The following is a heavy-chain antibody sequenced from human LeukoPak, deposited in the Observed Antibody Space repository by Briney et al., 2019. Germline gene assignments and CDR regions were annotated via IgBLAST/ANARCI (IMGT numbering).Heavy chain of an antibody. CDR2: MNPNSGNT. V-gene: IGHV1-8*01. J-gene: IGHJ4*02. D-gene: IGHD3-16*02. CDR1: GYTFTSYD. CDR3: ARVRGSRLGELSLYAY. Sequence: ASLKVSCKASGYTFTSYDINWVRQATGQGLEWLGWMNPNSGNTGYAQKFQGRVTMTRNTSISTAYMELSSLRSEDTAVYYCARVRGSRLGELSLYAYWGQGTLVTVSS.